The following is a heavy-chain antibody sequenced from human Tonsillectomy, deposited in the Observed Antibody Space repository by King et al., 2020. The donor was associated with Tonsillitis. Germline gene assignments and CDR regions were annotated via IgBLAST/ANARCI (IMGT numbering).Heavy chain of an antibody. CDR3: VRVGTSPQSY. D-gene: IGHD2-2*01. Sequence: DVQLVESGGGLVQPGGSLRLSCAASGFTFSAYRMTWVRQAPGTGLEWLANIKEDGSVKNYVDSVRGRFTISRDNAKNSLFLQMNSLQAEDTAVYYCVRVGTSPQSYWGQGTLVTVSS. CDR1: GFTFSAYR. CDR2: IKEDGSVK. J-gene: IGHJ4*02. V-gene: IGHV3-7*03.